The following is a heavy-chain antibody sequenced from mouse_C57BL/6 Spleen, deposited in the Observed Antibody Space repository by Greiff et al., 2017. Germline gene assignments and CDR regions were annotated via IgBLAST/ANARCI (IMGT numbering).Heavy chain of an antibody. V-gene: IGHV1-82*01. Sequence: QVQLQQSGPELVKPGASVKISCKASGYAFSSSWMNWVQQRPGKGLEWIGRIYPGDGDTNYNGKFKGKATLTADKASSTAYMQLSSLTSEDSAVYFCARGDDYDPWFAYWGQGTLVTVSA. J-gene: IGHJ3*01. D-gene: IGHD2-4*01. CDR3: ARGDDYDPWFAY. CDR1: GYAFSSSW. CDR2: IYPGDGDT.